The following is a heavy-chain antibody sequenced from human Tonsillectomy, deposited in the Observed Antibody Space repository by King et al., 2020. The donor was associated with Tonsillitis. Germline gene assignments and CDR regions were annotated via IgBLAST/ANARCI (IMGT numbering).Heavy chain of an antibody. CDR3: AGGAGSNSPFDY. J-gene: IGHJ4*02. CDR2: INRDGSST. V-gene: IGHV3-74*01. D-gene: IGHD4-23*01. Sequence: VQLVESGGGLVQPGGSLRLSCTASGFTFSTYCMHWVRQAPGKGLVWVTRINRDGSSTTYADSVKGRFTISRDNSKNTLYLQMNSLRAEDTAVYYCAGGAGSNSPFDYWGQGTLVTVSS. CDR1: GFTFSTYC.